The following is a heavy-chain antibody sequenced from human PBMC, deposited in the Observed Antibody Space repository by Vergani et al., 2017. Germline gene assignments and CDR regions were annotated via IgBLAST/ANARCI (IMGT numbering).Heavy chain of an antibody. CDR2: IKSKTDGGTT. Sequence: EVQLVESGGGLVKPGGSLRLSCAASGFTFSNAWMSWVRQAPGKGLEWVGRIKSKTDGGTTDYAAPVKGRFTISRDDSKNTLYLQMNSLKTEDTAVYYCTTGVVPVNYYYYYMDVWGKGTTVTVSS. D-gene: IGHD2-2*01. CDR1: GFTFSNAW. J-gene: IGHJ6*03. CDR3: TTGVVPVNYYYYYMDV. V-gene: IGHV3-15*01.